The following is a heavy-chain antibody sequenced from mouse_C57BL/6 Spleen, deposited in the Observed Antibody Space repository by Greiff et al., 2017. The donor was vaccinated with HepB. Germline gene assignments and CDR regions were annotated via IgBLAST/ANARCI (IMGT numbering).Heavy chain of an antibody. Sequence: EVKLVESGEGLVKPGGSLKLSCAASGFTFSSYAMPWVRQTPEKRLEWVAYISSGGDYIDYADTVKGRFTISRDNARNTLYLQMSSLKSEDTAMYYCTREDYSSYGFAYWGQGTLVTVSA. CDR1: GFTFSSYA. J-gene: IGHJ3*01. CDR3: TREDYSSYGFAY. V-gene: IGHV5-9-1*02. CDR2: ISSGGDYI. D-gene: IGHD2-5*01.